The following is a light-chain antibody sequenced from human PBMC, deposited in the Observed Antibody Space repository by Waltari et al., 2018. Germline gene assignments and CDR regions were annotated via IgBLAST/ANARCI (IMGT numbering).Light chain of an antibody. CDR2: GTS. CDR3: QQYDGEVVT. Sequence: EILLTQSPGTLSLSPGEGATLSCRASQSVTSISLTWYQQKLGQAPRLLIYGTSSRATCIPDRFSGSGSGKDFTLTISRLGPEDFAVYYCQQYDGEVVTFGGGTKVEI. J-gene: IGKJ4*01. V-gene: IGKV3-20*01. CDR1: QSVTSIS.